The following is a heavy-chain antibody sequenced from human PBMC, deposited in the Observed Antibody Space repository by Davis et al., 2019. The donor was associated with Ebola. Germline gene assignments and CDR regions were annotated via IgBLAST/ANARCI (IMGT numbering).Heavy chain of an antibody. Sequence: GESLKISCAASGFTFSSYAMSWVRQAPGKGLEWVSAISGSGGSTYYADSVKGRFTISRDNSKNTLYLQMNSLRAEDTAVYYCAKKNYYDSITNWGQGTLVTVSS. V-gene: IGHV3-23*01. D-gene: IGHD3-22*01. CDR3: AKKNYYDSITN. CDR2: ISGSGGST. J-gene: IGHJ4*02. CDR1: GFTFSSYA.